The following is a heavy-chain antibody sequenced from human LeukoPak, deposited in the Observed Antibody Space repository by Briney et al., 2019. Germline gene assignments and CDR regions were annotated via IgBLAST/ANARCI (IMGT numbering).Heavy chain of an antibody. CDR1: GFTVSSNY. CDR2: IYSGGST. V-gene: IGHV3-66*01. J-gene: IGHJ4*02. Sequence: PGGSLRLSCAASGFTVSSNYMSWVRQAPGKGLEWVSVIYSGGSTYYADSVKGRFTISRDNSKNTLYPQMNSLRAEDTAVYYCARDLSDDSSGYYYADYWGQGTLVTVCS. CDR3: ARDLSDDSSGYYYADY. D-gene: IGHD3-22*01.